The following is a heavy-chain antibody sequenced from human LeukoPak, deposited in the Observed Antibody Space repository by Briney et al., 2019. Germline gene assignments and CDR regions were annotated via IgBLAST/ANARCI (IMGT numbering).Heavy chain of an antibody. D-gene: IGHD3-22*01. CDR3: ARTDDSSGYYYYYYWFDP. CDR1: GFTFSDYY. Sequence: GGSLRLSCAASGFTFSDYYMGWIRQAPGKGLEWVSYISSSGSTIKYADSVKGRFTISRDNAKNSLYLQMNSLRAEDTAMYYCARTDDSSGYYYYYYWFDPWGQGTLVTVSS. V-gene: IGHV3-11*01. CDR2: ISSSGSTI. J-gene: IGHJ5*02.